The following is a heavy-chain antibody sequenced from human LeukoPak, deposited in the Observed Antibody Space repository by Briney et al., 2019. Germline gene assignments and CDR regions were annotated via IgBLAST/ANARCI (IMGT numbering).Heavy chain of an antibody. CDR1: AGSISSYY. CDR2: IYYSGST. Sequence: SETLSLTCTVSAGSISSYYWSWIRQPPGKGLEWIGYIYYSGSTNYNPSLKSRGTISIDTSKNQFSLKLSSVTAADTAVYYCACGCSYGHFDYWGQGTLVTVSS. CDR3: ACGCSYGHFDY. V-gene: IGHV4-59*03. D-gene: IGHD5-18*01. J-gene: IGHJ4*02.